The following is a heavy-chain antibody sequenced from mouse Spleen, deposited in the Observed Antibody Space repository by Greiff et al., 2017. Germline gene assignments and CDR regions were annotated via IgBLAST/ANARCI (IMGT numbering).Heavy chain of an antibody. D-gene: IGHD4-1*01. CDR1: GFNIKDYY. J-gene: IGHJ2*01. V-gene: IGHV14-2*01. CDR3: ARYELTGYYFDY. CDR2: IDPEDGET. Sequence: VHVKQSGAELVKPGASVKLSCTASGFNIKDYYMHWVKQRTEQGLEWIGRIDPEDGETKYAPKFQGKATITADTSSNTAYLQLSSLTSEDTAVYYCARYELTGYYFDYWGQGTTLTVSS.